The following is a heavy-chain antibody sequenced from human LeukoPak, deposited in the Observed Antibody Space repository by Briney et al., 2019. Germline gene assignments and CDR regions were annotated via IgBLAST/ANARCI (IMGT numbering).Heavy chain of an antibody. D-gene: IGHD3-22*01. CDR2: IYSGGST. CDR3: ARIISSGYWFFDY. Sequence: GGSLRLSCAASGFTFSSYPMHWVRQAPGKGLEWVSVIYSGGSTYYADSVKGRFTISRDNSKNTLYLQMNSLRAEDTAVYYCARIISSGYWFFDYWGQGTLVTVSS. V-gene: IGHV3-53*01. CDR1: GFTFSSYP. J-gene: IGHJ4*02.